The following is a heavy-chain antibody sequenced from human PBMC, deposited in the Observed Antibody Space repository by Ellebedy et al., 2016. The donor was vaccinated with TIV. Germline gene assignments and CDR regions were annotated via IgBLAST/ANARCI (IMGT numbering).Heavy chain of an antibody. Sequence: GESLKISCAASGFTFSNAWMSWVRQAPGKGLEWVGRIKSKTDGGTTYYAAPVKGRFTISRDDSKNTLYLQMNSLKTEDTAVYYCTRDSYCSGGSCYEGPGYYYYGMDVWGQGTTVTVSS. D-gene: IGHD2-15*01. CDR1: GFTFSNAW. CDR3: TRDSYCSGGSCYEGPGYYYYGMDV. CDR2: IKSKTDGGTT. V-gene: IGHV3-15*01. J-gene: IGHJ6*02.